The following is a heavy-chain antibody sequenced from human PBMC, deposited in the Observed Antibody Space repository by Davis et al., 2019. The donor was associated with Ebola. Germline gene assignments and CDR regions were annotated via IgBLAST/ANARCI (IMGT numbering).Heavy chain of an antibody. J-gene: IGHJ6*02. CDR1: GDSISRYY. V-gene: IGHV4-59*01. CDR2: VYYGKA. D-gene: IGHD2-2*01. CDR3: ARFTWCSSTSCYYYYGMDV. Sequence: PSETLSLTCTVSGDSISRYYLNWIRQAPGKTLEWIGYVYYGKAIYNPSLKSRVTISVDTSKSQFSLKLSSVTAADTAVYYCARFTWCSSTSCYYYYGMDVWGQGTTVTVSS.